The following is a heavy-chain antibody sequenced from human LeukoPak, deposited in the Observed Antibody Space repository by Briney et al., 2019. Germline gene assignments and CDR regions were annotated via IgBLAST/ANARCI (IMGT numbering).Heavy chain of an antibody. D-gene: IGHD2-21*02. CDR1: GFTFSK. Sequence: GGSLRLSCAASGFTFSKMNWVRQAPGKGLEWVSYISSSGSTIYYADSVKGRFTISRDNAKNSLYLQMNSLRAEDTAVYYCARVGGYCGGDCYRRRGHWFDPWGQGTLVTVSS. J-gene: IGHJ5*02. CDR2: ISSSGSTI. CDR3: ARVGGYCGGDCYRRRGHWFDP. V-gene: IGHV3-48*03.